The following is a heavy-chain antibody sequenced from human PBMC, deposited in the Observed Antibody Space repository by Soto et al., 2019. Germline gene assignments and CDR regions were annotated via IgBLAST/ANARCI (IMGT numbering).Heavy chain of an antibody. CDR2: IHQRDST. J-gene: IGHJ6*02. Sequence: SETLSLTCAVSGGSISSNNWWSWVRQAPGKGLEWIGEIHQRDSTKYNPSLKRRVTISVDKSKNEFSLKVKSVTAADTAVYYCGCRVEDISYDYYGMDVWGQGTTVTVS. D-gene: IGHD2-15*01. V-gene: IGHV4-4*02. CDR1: GGSISSNNW. CDR3: GCRVEDISYDYYGMDV.